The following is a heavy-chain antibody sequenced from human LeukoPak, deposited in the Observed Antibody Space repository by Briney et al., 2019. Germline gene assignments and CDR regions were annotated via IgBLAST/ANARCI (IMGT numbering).Heavy chain of an antibody. CDR2: FDPEDGET. CDR1: GYTLTELS. Sequence: ASVKVSCKVSGYTLTELSMHWVRQAPGKGLEWMGGFDPEDGETIYAQKFQGRVTMTEDTSTDTAYMELSSLRSEDTAVYYCARDRSLYDILTGYSERYFDYWGQGTLVTVSS. J-gene: IGHJ4*02. CDR3: ARDRSLYDILTGYSERYFDY. V-gene: IGHV1-24*01. D-gene: IGHD3-9*01.